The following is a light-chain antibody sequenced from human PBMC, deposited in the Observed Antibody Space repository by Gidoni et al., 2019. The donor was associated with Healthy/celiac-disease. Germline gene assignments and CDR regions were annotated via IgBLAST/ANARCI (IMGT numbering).Light chain of an antibody. J-gene: IGKJ4*01. CDR3: QQSYSTS. CDR1: QSISSY. V-gene: IGKV1-39*01. Sequence: DIQMTQSPSSLSASVGDRVTITCRASQSISSYLNWYQQKTGKAPKLLIYAASSWQSGVPLRCSGSGSGIDITITISSPQPEEFATYHRQQSYSTSFGGGTKVEIK. CDR2: AAS.